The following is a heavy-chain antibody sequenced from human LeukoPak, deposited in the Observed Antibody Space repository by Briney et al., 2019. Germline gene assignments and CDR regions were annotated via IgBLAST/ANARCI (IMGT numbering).Heavy chain of an antibody. CDR3: ARQKRYGSGFDP. J-gene: IGHJ5*02. Sequence: PSETLSLTCTVSGGSISSYYWSWIRQPPGKGPEWIGYIYYSGSTNYNPSLKSRVTISVDTSKNLFSLRLSSVIAADTAVYYCARQKRYGSGFDPWGQGTLVTVSS. CDR2: IYYSGST. V-gene: IGHV4-59*08. D-gene: IGHD3-10*01. CDR1: GGSISSYY.